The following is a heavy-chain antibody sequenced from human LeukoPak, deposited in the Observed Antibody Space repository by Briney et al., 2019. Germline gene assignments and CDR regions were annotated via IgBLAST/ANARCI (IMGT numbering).Heavy chain of an antibody. Sequence: ASVKVSCKASGGTFSSYAISWVRQAPGQGLEWMGGIIPIFGTANYAQKFQGRVTITADKSTSTVYMELRSLRSDDTAVYYCARGVPGIAVDDWFDPWGQGTLVTVSS. CDR2: IIPIFGTA. CDR1: GGTFSSYA. D-gene: IGHD6-19*01. CDR3: ARGVPGIAVDDWFDP. J-gene: IGHJ5*02. V-gene: IGHV1-69*06.